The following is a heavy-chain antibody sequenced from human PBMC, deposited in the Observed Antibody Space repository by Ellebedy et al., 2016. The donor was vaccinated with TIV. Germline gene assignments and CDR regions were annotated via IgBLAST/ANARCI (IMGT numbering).Heavy chain of an antibody. J-gene: IGHJ2*01. CDR3: ARNVLIFTFDKWYSDL. Sequence: SETLSLTCAVYGGSFTTYYWGWIRQPPGKGLEWIGTIYNSGDTYYNPSLKSRVTISVDTSKNQFSLELNSVTAADTAVYYCARNVLIFTFDKWYSDLWGRGTLVTVSS. D-gene: IGHD3/OR15-3a*01. CDR1: GGSFTTYY. CDR2: IYNSGDT. V-gene: IGHV4-39*01.